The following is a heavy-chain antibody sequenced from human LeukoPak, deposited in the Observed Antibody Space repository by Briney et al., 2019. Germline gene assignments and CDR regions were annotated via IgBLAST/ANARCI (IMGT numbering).Heavy chain of an antibody. CDR1: GGSISSGGYY. CDR3: ARGSSGYEVDY. V-gene: IGHV4-30-2*01. Sequence: PSQTLSLTCTVSGGSISSGGYYWSWIRQPPGKGLEWIGYIYHSGSTYYNPPLKSRVTISVDRSKNQFSLKLSSVTAADTAVYYCARGSSGYEVDYWGQGTLVTVSS. D-gene: IGHD5-12*01. J-gene: IGHJ4*02. CDR2: IYHSGST.